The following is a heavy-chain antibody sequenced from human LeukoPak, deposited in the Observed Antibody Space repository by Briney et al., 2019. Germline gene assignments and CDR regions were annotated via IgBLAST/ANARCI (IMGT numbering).Heavy chain of an antibody. CDR1: GYTFTSYG. CDR2: ISAYNGNT. CDR3: AREDAYDSSGYYWFDP. Sequence: ASVQVSCQASGYTFTSYGISWVRQAPCQGLEWMGWISAYNGNTNYAQKLQGRVTMTTDTSTNTAYMELRSLRSDDTAVYYCAREDAYDSSGYYWFDPWGQGTLVTVSS. J-gene: IGHJ5*02. V-gene: IGHV1-18*01. D-gene: IGHD3-22*01.